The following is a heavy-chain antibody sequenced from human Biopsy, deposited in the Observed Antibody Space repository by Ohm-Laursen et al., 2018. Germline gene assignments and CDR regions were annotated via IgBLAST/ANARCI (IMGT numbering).Heavy chain of an antibody. D-gene: IGHD2-2*01. J-gene: IGHJ4*02. Sequence: TLSLTCPVSGGSISGYHWSWIRKSPGKGLEWLAYIPYTGGITSNPSLNGRATMSLDTSKNQFSLRLIYVTAADTAVYYCARMPHFDYWGQGTLVTVPS. CDR3: ARMPHFDY. CDR2: IPYTGGI. CDR1: GGSISGYH. V-gene: IGHV4-59*01.